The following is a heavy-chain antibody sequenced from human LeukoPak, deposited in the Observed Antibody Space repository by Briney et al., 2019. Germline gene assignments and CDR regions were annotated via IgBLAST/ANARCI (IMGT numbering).Heavy chain of an antibody. Sequence: PSETLSLTCTVSGGSISSSSYYWGWIRQPPGKGLEWIGSIYYSGSTYYNPSLKSRVTISVDTSKNQFSLKLSSVTAAGTAACYCARERELYYYYYYMDVWGKGTTVTVSS. CDR3: ARERELYYYYYYMDV. CDR2: IYYSGST. D-gene: IGHD1-26*01. V-gene: IGHV4-39*07. J-gene: IGHJ6*03. CDR1: GGSISSSSYY.